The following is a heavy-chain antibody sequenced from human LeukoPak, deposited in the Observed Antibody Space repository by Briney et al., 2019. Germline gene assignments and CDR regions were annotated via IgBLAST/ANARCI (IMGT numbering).Heavy chain of an antibody. CDR1: DDSISNYF. Sequence: SETLSLTCTVSDDSISNYFWSWIRQSPGQGLEWIGYISTSGRTNYNPSLESRVSISVAPSKNQFSLKLRSMTAADTAVYYCARLLRWTEDGFDIWGQGTMVSVSS. D-gene: IGHD2-15*01. CDR2: ISTSGRT. V-gene: IGHV4-4*09. CDR3: ARLLRWTEDGFDI. J-gene: IGHJ3*02.